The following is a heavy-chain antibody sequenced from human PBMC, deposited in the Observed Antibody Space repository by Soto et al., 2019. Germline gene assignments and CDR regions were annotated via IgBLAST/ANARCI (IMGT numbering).Heavy chain of an antibody. CDR3: ARVHRSYYYGSGHRFDP. J-gene: IGHJ5*02. Sequence: SETLSLTCAVSGGSISSGDYSWNWIRQPPGKGLEWIGYIYYGGSTYYNPSLQSRVTMSVDRSRNQFSLKLNSVTAADTAVYYCARVHRSYYYGSGHRFDPWGQGTLVTVSS. V-gene: IGHV4-30-2*01. CDR1: GGSISSGDYS. CDR2: IYYGGST. D-gene: IGHD3-10*01.